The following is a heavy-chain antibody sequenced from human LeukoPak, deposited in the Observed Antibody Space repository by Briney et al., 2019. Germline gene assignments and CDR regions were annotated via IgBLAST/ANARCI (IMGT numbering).Heavy chain of an antibody. D-gene: IGHD3-10*01. J-gene: IGHJ6*02. Sequence: GGSLRLSCAASGFTFNTYSMNWVRQAPGRGLEWVSSISSSSSDIYYADSMKGRFTISRDNAKSSLYLQMNSLRAEDTAVYYCARFGELFTDDFYYGMDVWGQGTTVTVSS. CDR2: ISSSSSDI. CDR1: GFTFNTYS. CDR3: ARFGELFTDDFYYGMDV. V-gene: IGHV3-21*01.